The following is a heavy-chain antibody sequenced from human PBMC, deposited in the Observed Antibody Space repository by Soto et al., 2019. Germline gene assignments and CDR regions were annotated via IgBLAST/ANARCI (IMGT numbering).Heavy chain of an antibody. V-gene: IGHV3-30-3*01. J-gene: IGHJ4*02. CDR2: ISYDGSNK. D-gene: IGHD1-26*01. Sequence: GGSLRLSCAASGITFSSYAMHWVRQAPGKGLEWVAVISYDGSNKYYADSVKGRFTISRDNSKNTLYLQMNSLRAEDTAVYYCATIEGSGSYYVVPPSFDYWGQGTLVTVSS. CDR3: ATIEGSGSYYVVPPSFDY. CDR1: GITFSSYA.